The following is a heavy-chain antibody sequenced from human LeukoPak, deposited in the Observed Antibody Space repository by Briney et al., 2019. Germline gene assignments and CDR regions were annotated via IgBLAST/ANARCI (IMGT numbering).Heavy chain of an antibody. CDR2: INPNSGGT. J-gene: IGHJ4*02. V-gene: IGHV1-2*02. CDR3: ARDLSPSHMVAAIVAY. Sequence: ASVKVSCKXSGYTFTGYYIHWVRQAPGQGLEWMGWINPNSGGTNYAQKFQGRVTMTRDTSIDTAYMELSGLRSDDTAMFYCARDLSPSHMVAAIVAYWGQGTLVTVSS. D-gene: IGHD5-12*01. CDR1: GYTFTGYY.